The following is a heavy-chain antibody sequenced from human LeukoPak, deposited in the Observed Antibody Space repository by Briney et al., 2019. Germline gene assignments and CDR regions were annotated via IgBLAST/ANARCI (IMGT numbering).Heavy chain of an antibody. CDR2: ISYDGSNK. D-gene: IGHD2-21*02. Sequence: TGGSLRLSCAASGFTFSSYGMHWVRQAPGKGLERVAVISYDGSNKYYADSVKGRFTISRDNSKNTLYLQMNSLRAEDTAVYYCANLAYCGGDCPRPPFDYWGQGTLVTVSS. J-gene: IGHJ4*02. CDR1: GFTFSSYG. CDR3: ANLAYCGGDCPRPPFDY. V-gene: IGHV3-30*18.